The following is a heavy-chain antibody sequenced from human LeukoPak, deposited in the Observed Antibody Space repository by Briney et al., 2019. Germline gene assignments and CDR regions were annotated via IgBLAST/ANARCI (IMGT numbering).Heavy chain of an antibody. V-gene: IGHV4-34*01. CDR1: GGSFSGYY. J-gene: IGHJ4*02. CDR3: ASGSYYYFDY. CDR2: INHSGST. D-gene: IGHD1-26*01. Sequence: SETLSLTCAVYGGSFSGYYWSWIRQPPGKGLEWIGEINHSGSTNYNPSLKSRVTISVDTSKNQFSLKLSSVTAADTAVYYCASGSYYYFDYWGQGTLVTVSS.